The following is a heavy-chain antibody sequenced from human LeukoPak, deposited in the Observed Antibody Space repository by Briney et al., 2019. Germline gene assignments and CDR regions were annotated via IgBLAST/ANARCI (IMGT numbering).Heavy chain of an antibody. Sequence: SETLSLTCTVSGGXISSYYCSWIRQPPGKGLEWIGYIYYSGSTNYNPSLKSRVTISVDTSKNQFSLKLSSVTAADTAVYYCARDISVSNPQYYFDYWGQGTLVTVSS. CDR1: GGXISSYY. CDR2: IYYSGST. V-gene: IGHV4-59*01. CDR3: ARDISVSNPQYYFDY. D-gene: IGHD3-3*02. J-gene: IGHJ4*02.